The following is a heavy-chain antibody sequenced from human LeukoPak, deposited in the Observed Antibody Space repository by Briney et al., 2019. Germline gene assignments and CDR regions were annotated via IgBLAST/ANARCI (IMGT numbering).Heavy chain of an antibody. Sequence: GGSLRLSCGASGFTFSSYSMNWVRQAPGKGLEWVSSISSSSSYIYYADSVKGRFTISRDNAKNSLYLQMNSLRAEDTAVYYCARDDPAAPWYLDLWGRGTLVTVSS. CDR3: ARDDPAAPWYLDL. J-gene: IGHJ2*01. V-gene: IGHV3-21*01. CDR1: GFTFSSYS. CDR2: ISSSSSYI.